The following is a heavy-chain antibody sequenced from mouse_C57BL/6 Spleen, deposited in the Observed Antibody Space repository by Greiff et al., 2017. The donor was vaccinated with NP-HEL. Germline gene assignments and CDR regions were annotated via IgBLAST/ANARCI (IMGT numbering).Heavy chain of an antibody. CDR2: IDPSDSYT. Sequence: QVQLQQSGAELMKPGASVKLSCKASGYTFTSYWMHWVKQRPGQGLEWIGEIDPSDSYTNYNQKFKGKSTLTVDKSSSTAYMQLSSLTSEDSAVYYCARDSSGYVAYWGQGTLVTVSA. J-gene: IGHJ3*01. CDR1: GYTFTSYW. V-gene: IGHV1-69*01. D-gene: IGHD3-2*02. CDR3: ARDSSGYVAY.